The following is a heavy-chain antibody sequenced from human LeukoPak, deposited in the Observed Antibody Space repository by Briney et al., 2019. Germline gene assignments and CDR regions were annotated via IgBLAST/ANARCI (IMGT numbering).Heavy chain of an antibody. CDR3: ARGRGVVYRDWFDH. J-gene: IGHJ5*02. Sequence: SETLSLNCAVYGGSFSDYYWTWIRQPPGKGLEWIGEINHSGRTKYNPSLKSRVTISVDTSKSQFSLDLKSVTAADTAVYYCARGRGVVYRDWFDHWGQGTLVTVSS. CDR1: GGSFSDYY. V-gene: IGHV4-34*01. D-gene: IGHD2-8*02. CDR2: INHSGRT.